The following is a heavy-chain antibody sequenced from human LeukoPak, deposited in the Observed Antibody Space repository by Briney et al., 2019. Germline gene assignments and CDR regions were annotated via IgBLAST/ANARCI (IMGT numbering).Heavy chain of an antibody. V-gene: IGHV1-3*01. CDR3: ARDFLWFGDLYFDY. CDR2: INAGNGNT. CDR1: GYTFTSYA. D-gene: IGHD3-10*01. J-gene: IGHJ4*02. Sequence: ASVKVSCKASGYTFTSYAMHWVRQAPGQRLEWMGGINAGNGNTKYSQKFQGRVTITRDTSASTAYMELSSLRSEDTAVYYCARDFLWFGDLYFDYWGQGTLVTVSS.